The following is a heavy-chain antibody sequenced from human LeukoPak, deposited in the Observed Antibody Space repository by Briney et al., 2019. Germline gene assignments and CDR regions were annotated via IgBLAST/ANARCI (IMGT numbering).Heavy chain of an antibody. CDR3: ARRSNGYNV. V-gene: IGHV4-38-2*01. Sequence: PSETLSLTCAVSGYSISSGFHWGWIRQPPGKGLEWIGSIYYSGSTYYNPALKSRVTISIDTSKNQFSLKLSSVTAADTAVYFCARRSNGYNVWGQGILVTVSS. CDR1: GYSISSGFH. J-gene: IGHJ4*02. D-gene: IGHD5-24*01. CDR2: IYYSGST.